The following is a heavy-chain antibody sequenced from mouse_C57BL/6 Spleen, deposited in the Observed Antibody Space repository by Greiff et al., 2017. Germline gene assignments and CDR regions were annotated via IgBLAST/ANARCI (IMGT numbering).Heavy chain of an antibody. Sequence: DVKLQESGPVLVKPGPSVKISCKASGFTFTDYYMHWVKQSHGKSLEWIGLVYPYNGGTSYNQKLKGKATLTVDTSSSTAYMELNSLTSEDSAVYYCAIGYYGSSYDWYFDVWGTGTTVTVSS. CDR2: VYPYNGGT. CDR1: GFTFTDYY. V-gene: IGHV1-36*01. J-gene: IGHJ1*03. D-gene: IGHD1-1*01. CDR3: AIGYYGSSYDWYFDV.